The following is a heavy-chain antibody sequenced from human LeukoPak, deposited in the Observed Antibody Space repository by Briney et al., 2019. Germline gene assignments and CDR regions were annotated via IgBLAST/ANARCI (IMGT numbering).Heavy chain of an antibody. D-gene: IGHD3-3*01. CDR3: ARGYDFWSGYLYYYYYGMDV. Sequence: GGSLRLSCAASGFTFSSYWMSWVRQAPGKGLEWVANIKQDGSEKYYVDSVKGRFTISRDNAKNSLYLQMNSLRAEDTAVYYCARGYDFWSGYLYYYYYGMDVWGQGTTVTVSS. J-gene: IGHJ6*02. CDR1: GFTFSSYW. V-gene: IGHV3-7*04. CDR2: IKQDGSEK.